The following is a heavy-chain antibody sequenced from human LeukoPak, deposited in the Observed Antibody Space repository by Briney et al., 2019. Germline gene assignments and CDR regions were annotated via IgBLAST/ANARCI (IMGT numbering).Heavy chain of an antibody. CDR3: ARVSEQSPTPDHQSFDY. V-gene: IGHV1-18*01. CDR1: GYTFTSYG. CDR2: ISAYNGNT. J-gene: IGHJ4*02. Sequence: ASVKVSCKASGYTFTSYGISWVRQAPGQGLEWMGWISAYNGNTNYAQKLQGRVTTTTDTSTSTAYMELRSLRSDDTAVYYCARVSEQSPTPDHQSFDYWGQGTLVTVSS. D-gene: IGHD1/OR15-1a*01.